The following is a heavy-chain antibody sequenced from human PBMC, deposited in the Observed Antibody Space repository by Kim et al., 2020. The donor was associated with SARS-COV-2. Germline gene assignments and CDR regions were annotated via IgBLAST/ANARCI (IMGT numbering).Heavy chain of an antibody. CDR1: GFTFSSYA. Sequence: GGSLRLSCAASGFTFSSYAMHWVRQAPGKGLEWVAVISYDGSNKYYADSVKGRFTISRDNSKNTLYLQMNSLRAEDTAVYYCARDIGRWGSGSKRDYWGQGTLVTVSS. V-gene: IGHV3-30*04. CDR3: ARDIGRWGSGSKRDY. CDR2: ISYDGSNK. D-gene: IGHD3-10*01. J-gene: IGHJ4*02.